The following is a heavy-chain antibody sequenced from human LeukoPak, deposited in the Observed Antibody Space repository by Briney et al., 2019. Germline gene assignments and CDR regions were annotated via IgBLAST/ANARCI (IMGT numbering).Heavy chain of an antibody. D-gene: IGHD3-22*01. CDR3: ARDLVWTQRNYYDSSGYYKDAFDI. CDR2: IYYSGST. CDR1: RGSISSSGYY. J-gene: IGHJ3*02. V-gene: IGHV4-39*07. Sequence: ASETLSFTCTLSRGSISSSGYYWGWIRQPPGKGLEWIGSIYYSGSTYYNPSLKSRVTISVDTSKNQFSLKLSSVTAADTAVYYCARDLVWTQRNYYDSSGYYKDAFDIWGQGTMVTVSS.